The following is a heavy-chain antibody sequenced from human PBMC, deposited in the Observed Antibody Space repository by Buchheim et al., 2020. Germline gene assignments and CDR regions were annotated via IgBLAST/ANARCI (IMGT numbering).Heavy chain of an antibody. J-gene: IGHJ5*02. Sequence: QVQLQQWGAGLLKPSETLSLTCAVYGGSFSGYYWSWIRQPPGKGLEWIGEINHSGSTNYNPSLKSRVTISVDTSKNQFSLKLSSVTAADTAVYYCARVTMVRGVIGWFDPWGQGTL. V-gene: IGHV4-34*01. CDR2: INHSGST. CDR3: ARVTMVRGVIGWFDP. CDR1: GGSFSGYY. D-gene: IGHD3-10*01.